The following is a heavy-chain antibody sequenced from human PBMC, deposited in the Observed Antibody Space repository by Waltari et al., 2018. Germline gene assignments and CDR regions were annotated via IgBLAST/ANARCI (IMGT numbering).Heavy chain of an antibody. Sequence: PVEESGGGVVQPGGSLRLSCVAAGYPFNNYGRHWVRQAPGKGLEWLAVISSDGSGKYYADSVKGRFTMSRDNSKNTVYLQMNSLRPEDTAVYYCAKAGGIHNYPLDPWGQGTLVTVSS. CDR3: AKAGGIHNYPLDP. J-gene: IGHJ5*02. V-gene: IGHV3-30*18. CDR2: ISSDGSGK. D-gene: IGHD1-26*01. CDR1: GYPFNNYG.